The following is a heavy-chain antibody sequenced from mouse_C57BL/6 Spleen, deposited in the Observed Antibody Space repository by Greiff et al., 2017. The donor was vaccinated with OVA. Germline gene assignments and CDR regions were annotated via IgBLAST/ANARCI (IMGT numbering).Heavy chain of an antibody. J-gene: IGHJ3*01. D-gene: IGHD2-3*01. CDR1: GYTFTEYT. V-gene: IGHV1-62-2*01. Sequence: QVQLKQSGAELVKPGASVKLSCKASGYTFTEYTIHWVKQRSGQGLEWIGWFYPGSGSIKYNEKFKDKATLTADKSSSTVYMELSRLTSEDSAVYFCARHEDGYYGVLQAWFAYWGQGTLVTVSA. CDR3: ARHEDGYYGVLQAWFAY. CDR2: FYPGSGSI.